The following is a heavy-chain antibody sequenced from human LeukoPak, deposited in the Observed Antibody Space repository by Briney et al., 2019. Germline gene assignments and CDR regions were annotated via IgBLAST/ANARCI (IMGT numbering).Heavy chain of an antibody. CDR1: RESVSSNTAA. Sequence: SQTPSLTCDISRESVSSNTAAWNSIGQSPSRGLEWLGKTYYRSKWYNDYALSVKGRITINPDTSKNQFSLQLNSVTPEDTAVYYCARDKVHQNFDHRGQGTLVTVSS. CDR3: ARDKVHQNFDH. D-gene: IGHD2-2*01. CDR2: TYYRSKWYN. V-gene: IGHV6-1*01. J-gene: IGHJ5*02.